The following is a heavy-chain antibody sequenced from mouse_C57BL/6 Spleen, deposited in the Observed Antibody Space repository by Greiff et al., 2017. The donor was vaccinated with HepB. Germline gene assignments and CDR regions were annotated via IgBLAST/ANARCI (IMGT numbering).Heavy chain of an antibody. D-gene: IGHD1-1*01. V-gene: IGHV1-39*01. J-gene: IGHJ1*03. CDR1: GYSFTDYN. CDR3: ARHTTVVADWYFDV. CDR2: INPNYGTT. Sequence: EVQLQQSGPELVKPGASVKISCKASGYSFTDYNMNWVKQSNGKSLEWIGVINPNYGTTSYNQKFKGKATLTVDQSSSTAYMQLNSLTSEDSAVYYWARHTTVVADWYFDVWGTGTTVTVSS.